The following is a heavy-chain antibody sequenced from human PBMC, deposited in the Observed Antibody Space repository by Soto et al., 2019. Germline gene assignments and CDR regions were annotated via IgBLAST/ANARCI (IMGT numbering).Heavy chain of an antibody. CDR2: IYPGDSDN. CDR1: AYSFTNYW. V-gene: IGHV5-51*01. D-gene: IGHD3-3*01. CDR3: ARTASGYYYEGFDY. Sequence: GESLKISCNGSAYSFTNYWIGWVRQMPGKGLEWMGSIYPGDSDNKYSPSFQGQVTISADKSINTAYLQWSSLKASDSAMYYCARTASGYYYEGFDYWGQGTLVTVSS. J-gene: IGHJ4*02.